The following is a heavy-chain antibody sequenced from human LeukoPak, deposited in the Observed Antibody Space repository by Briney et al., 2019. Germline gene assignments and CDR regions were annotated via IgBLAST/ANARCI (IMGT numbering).Heavy chain of an antibody. D-gene: IGHD1-26*01. CDR2: VSWNSGSI. J-gene: IGHJ4*02. CDR3: AKGPTIPPHYSTTRNYFETKAHFDY. CDR1: RFTFDDYA. V-gene: IGHV3-9*01. Sequence: GGSLRLSCAASRFTFDDYAMHWVRQAPGKGLEWVSGVSWNSGSIGYADSVKGRFTISRDNAKNSLYLQMNSLRAEDTALYYCAKGPTIPPHYSTTRNYFETKAHFDYWGQGTLVTVSS.